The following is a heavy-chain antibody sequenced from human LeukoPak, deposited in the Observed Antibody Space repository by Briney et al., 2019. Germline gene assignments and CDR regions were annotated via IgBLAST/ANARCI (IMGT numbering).Heavy chain of an antibody. CDR2: IVVGSGNT. J-gene: IGHJ4*02. V-gene: IGHV1-58*02. CDR3: AAPSPRRATVTTL. CDR1: GFTFTSSA. D-gene: IGHD4-17*01. Sequence: GASVKVSCKASGFTFTSSAMQWVRQARGQRLEWIGWIVVGSGNTNYAQKFQERVTITRDMSTSTAYMELSNLRSEDTAVYYCAAPSPRRATVTTLWGQGTLVTVSS.